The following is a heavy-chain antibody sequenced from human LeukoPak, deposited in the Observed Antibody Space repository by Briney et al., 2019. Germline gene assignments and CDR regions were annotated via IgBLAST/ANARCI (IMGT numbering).Heavy chain of an antibody. J-gene: IGHJ4*02. CDR3: AREIQTNCSGGNCYFYYFDY. D-gene: IGHD2-15*01. Sequence: SQTLSLTCTVSGGSISSGDYYWSWIRQHPGKGLEWIGYIYYSGSTNYNPSLKSRVSISVDTFKNQFSLKLSSVTAADTAVYYCAREIQTNCSGGNCYFYYFDYWGQGTLVTVSS. V-gene: IGHV4-31*03. CDR1: GGSISSGDYY. CDR2: IYYSGST.